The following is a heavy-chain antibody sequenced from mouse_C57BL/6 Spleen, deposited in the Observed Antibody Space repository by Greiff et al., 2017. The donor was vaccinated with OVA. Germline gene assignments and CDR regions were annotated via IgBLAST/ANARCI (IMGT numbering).Heavy chain of an antibody. CDR2: IWGDGST. D-gene: IGHD2-12*01. CDR3: AKPRPYYYAMDY. Sequence: VQRVESGPGLVAPSQSLSITCTVSGFSLTSYGVSWVRQPPGKGLEWLGVIWGDGSTNYHSAPISRLSISKDNSKSQVFLQLIRLQTDDTATYYCAKPRPYYYAMDYWGQGTSVTVSS. V-gene: IGHV2-3*01. J-gene: IGHJ4*01. CDR1: GFSLTSYG.